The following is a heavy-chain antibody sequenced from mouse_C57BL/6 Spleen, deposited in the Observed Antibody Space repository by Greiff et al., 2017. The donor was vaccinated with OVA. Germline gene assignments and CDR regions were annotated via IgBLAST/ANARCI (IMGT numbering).Heavy chain of an antibody. CDR1: GYTFTDYE. J-gene: IGHJ3*01. Sequence: VQLQQSGAELVRPGASVTLSCKASGYTFTDYEMHWVKQTPVPGLEWIGAIDPATGGTAYNQKFKGKAILTADKSSSTAYMGLRSLTSEDSAVYYCTRKDYDEAYWGQGTLVTVSA. D-gene: IGHD2-4*01. CDR3: TRKDYDEAY. CDR2: IDPATGGT. V-gene: IGHV1-15*01.